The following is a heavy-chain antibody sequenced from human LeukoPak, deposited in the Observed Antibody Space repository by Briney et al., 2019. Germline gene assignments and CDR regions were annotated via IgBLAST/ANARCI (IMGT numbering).Heavy chain of an antibody. V-gene: IGHV1-2*02. Sequence: GASVKVSCKASGYTFTGYYMHWVRQAPGQGLEWMGWINPNSAVTNYAQKFQGRVTMTRDTSISTAYVELSRLRSDDTAVYFCARDQSGAALLADVWGQGTTVTVSS. CDR2: INPNSAVT. CDR3: ARDQSGAALLADV. J-gene: IGHJ6*02. D-gene: IGHD2-21*01. CDR1: GYTFTGYY.